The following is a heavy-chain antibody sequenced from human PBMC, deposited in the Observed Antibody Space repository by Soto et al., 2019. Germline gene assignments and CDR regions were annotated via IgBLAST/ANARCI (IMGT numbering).Heavy chain of an antibody. V-gene: IGHV3-30*18. D-gene: IGHD3-22*01. CDR1: GFTFSSYG. J-gene: IGHJ4*02. CDR3: AKDYYYDSSGYSDY. CDR2: ISYDGSNK. Sequence: HPGGSLRLSCAASGFTFSSYGMHWVRQAPGKGLEWVAVISYDGSNKYYADSVKGRFTISRDNSKNTLYLQMNSLRAEDTAVYYCAKDYYYDSSGYSDYWGQGTLVTVSS.